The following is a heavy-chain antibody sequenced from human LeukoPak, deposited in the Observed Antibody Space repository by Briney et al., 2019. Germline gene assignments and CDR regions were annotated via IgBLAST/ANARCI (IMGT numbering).Heavy chain of an antibody. CDR3: ARVAGSGSYDY. J-gene: IGHJ4*02. D-gene: IGHD3-10*01. CDR2: IGTAGDT. CDR1: GFTFSSYD. V-gene: IGHV3-13*01. Sequence: GGSLRLSCAASGFTFSSYDMHWVRQATGKGLEWVSAIGTAGDTYYPGSVKGRFTISRENAKNSLYLQMNSLRAGDTAAYYCARVAGSGSYDYWGQGTLVTVSS.